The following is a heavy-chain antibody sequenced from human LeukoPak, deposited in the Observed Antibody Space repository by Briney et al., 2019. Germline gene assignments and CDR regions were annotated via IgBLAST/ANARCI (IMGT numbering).Heavy chain of an antibody. CDR1: GFTFSNSA. V-gene: IGHV1-58*02. Sequence: SVKVSCKASGFTFSNSAMQWVRQACGQRLEWIGWIVVGSGNTNYAQKFQERVTITRDMSTSTAYMELSSLRSEDTAVYYCAVDVIYESDWGQGTLVTVSS. D-gene: IGHD2/OR15-2a*01. CDR3: AVDVIYESD. J-gene: IGHJ4*02. CDR2: IVVGSGNT.